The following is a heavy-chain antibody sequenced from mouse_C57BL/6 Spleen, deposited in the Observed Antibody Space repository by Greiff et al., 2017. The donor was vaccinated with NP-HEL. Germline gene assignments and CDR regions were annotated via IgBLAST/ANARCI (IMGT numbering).Heavy chain of an antibody. CDR2: INPNNGGT. CDR1: GYTFTDYY. CDR3: ARRTFYDDYPRFAY. Sequence: EVQLQQSGPELVKPGASVKISCKASGYTFTDYYMNWVKQSHGKSLEWIGDINPNNGGTSYNQKFKGKATLTVDKSSRTAYMELPSLTTEDSAVNYCARRTFYDDYPRFAYWGQGTLVTVSA. D-gene: IGHD2-4*01. J-gene: IGHJ3*01. V-gene: IGHV1-26*01.